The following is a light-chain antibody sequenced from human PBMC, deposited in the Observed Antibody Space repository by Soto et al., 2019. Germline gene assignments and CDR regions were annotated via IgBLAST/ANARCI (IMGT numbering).Light chain of an antibody. V-gene: IGKV3-11*01. CDR1: QSVSIS. CDR3: QQGSSWPTVT. CDR2: DAS. Sequence: EIVMTQSPGTLSVFPGERATLSCRASQSVSISLAWYQHKPGQAPRLLIYDASNRATGIPARFSGSGSGTDFTLTISSLEPEDFAVYYCQQGSSWPTVTFGGGTKVDIK. J-gene: IGKJ4*01.